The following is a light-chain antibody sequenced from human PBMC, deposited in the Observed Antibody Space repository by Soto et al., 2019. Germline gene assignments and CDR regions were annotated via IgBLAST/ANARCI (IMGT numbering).Light chain of an antibody. CDR1: ESISSW. Sequence: DIEVTQSPSTLSASIGDRVTITCRASESISSWLAWYQQKQGKAPKILVYDVSSLESGVPSRFRGSGSGTEFTLTISSLQPDDFATYYCQQYNSYPWTFGQGTKVDIK. J-gene: IGKJ1*01. V-gene: IGKV1-5*01. CDR2: DVS. CDR3: QQYNSYPWT.